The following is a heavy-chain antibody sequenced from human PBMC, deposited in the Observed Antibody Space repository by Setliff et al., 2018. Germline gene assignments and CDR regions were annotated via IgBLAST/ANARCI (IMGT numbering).Heavy chain of an antibody. V-gene: IGHV4-38-2*01. CDR3: ARTGSSGPGIDY. Sequence: SETLSLTCAVSGYSISSGFQWGWIRQPPRKGLEWIGDIYHRGTTNYNPSLKSRVTISVDTSKNQFSLKVRSVTAADTAVYYCARTGSSGPGIDYWGQGTLVTVS. J-gene: IGHJ4*02. D-gene: IGHD6-19*01. CDR2: IYHRGTT. CDR1: GYSISSGFQ.